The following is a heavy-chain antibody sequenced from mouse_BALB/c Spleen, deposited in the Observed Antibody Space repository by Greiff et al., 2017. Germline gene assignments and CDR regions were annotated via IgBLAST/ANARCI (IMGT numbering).Heavy chain of an antibody. V-gene: IGHV5-17*02. CDR2: ISSGSSTI. D-gene: IGHD2-3*01. J-gene: IGHJ1*01. Sequence: EVHLVESGGGLVQPGGSRKLSCAASGFTFSSFGMHWVRQAPEKGLEWVAYISSGSSTIYYADTVKGRFTISRDNPKNTLFLQMTSLRSEDTAMYYCARWLLGYFDVWGAGTTVTVSS. CDR3: ARWLLGYFDV. CDR1: GFTFSSFG.